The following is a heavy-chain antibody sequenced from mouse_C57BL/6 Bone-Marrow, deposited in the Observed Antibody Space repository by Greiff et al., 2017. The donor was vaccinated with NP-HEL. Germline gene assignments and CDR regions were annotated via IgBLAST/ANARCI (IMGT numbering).Heavy chain of an antibody. CDR1: GYTFTDYE. Sequence: QVQLQQSGAELVRPGASVTLSCKASGYTFTDYEMHWVKQTPVHGLEWIGAIDPETGGTAYNQKFKGKAILTADKSSSTAYMELRSLTSEDSAVYYCTRGEDYYGSSYVGFDYWGQGTTLTVSS. CDR3: TRGEDYYGSSYVGFDY. V-gene: IGHV1-15*01. D-gene: IGHD1-1*01. J-gene: IGHJ2*01. CDR2: IDPETGGT.